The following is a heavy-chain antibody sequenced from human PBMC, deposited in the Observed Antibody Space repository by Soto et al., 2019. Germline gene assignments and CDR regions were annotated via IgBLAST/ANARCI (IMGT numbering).Heavy chain of an antibody. CDR3: ARDGVLLWFGEPMVDYYGMDV. Sequence: MSWVRQAPGKGLEWVSAISGSGGSTYYADSVKGRFTISRDNSKNTLYLQMNSLRAEDTAVYYCARDGVLLWFGEPMVDYYGMDVWGQGTTVTVSS. CDR2: ISGSGGST. J-gene: IGHJ6*02. V-gene: IGHV3-23*01. D-gene: IGHD3-10*01.